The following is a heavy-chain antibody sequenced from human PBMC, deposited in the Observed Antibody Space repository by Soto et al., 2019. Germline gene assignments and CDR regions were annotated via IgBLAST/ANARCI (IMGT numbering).Heavy chain of an antibody. V-gene: IGHV4-59*08. CDR1: GGSMNDYY. J-gene: IGHJ3*01. CDR3: AKPRGRGSGAYYVAFDV. D-gene: IGHD3-10*01. Sequence: QVHLQESGPGLVKPSETLSLTCTVSGGSMNDYYWSWIRQPPGKGLEWVGYIYYTGTTNYNPSLKSRVTMSLDASKNQFSLRLTSVTAADTALYYCAKPRGRGSGAYYVAFDVWGQGTMVTVSS. CDR2: IYYTGTT.